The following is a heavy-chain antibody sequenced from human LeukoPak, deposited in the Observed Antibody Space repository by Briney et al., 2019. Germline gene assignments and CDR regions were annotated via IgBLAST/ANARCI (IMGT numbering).Heavy chain of an antibody. CDR3: STEPRSLLY. Sequence: GGSLRLSCAASGFTFNRYNMNWVRRAPGKGLEWVSSISTSSSYIYYADSVRGRFTISRDNAKNSLYLQLNSLRPEDTALYYCSTEPRSLLYWGHGTLVTVSS. J-gene: IGHJ4*01. CDR1: GFTFNRYN. V-gene: IGHV3-21*04. D-gene: IGHD4-17*01. CDR2: ISTSSSYI.